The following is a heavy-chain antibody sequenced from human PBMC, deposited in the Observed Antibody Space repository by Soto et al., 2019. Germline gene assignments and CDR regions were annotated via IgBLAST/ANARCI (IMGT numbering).Heavy chain of an antibody. J-gene: IGHJ4*02. Sequence: LSLTCAVYGGSFSGYYWSWIRQPPGKGLEWIGEINHSGSTNYNPSLKSRVTISVDTSKNQFSLELSSVTAADTAVYYCARAPPGGSNYGGYWGQGTLGTV. CDR2: INHSGST. CDR3: ARAPPGGSNYGGY. D-gene: IGHD4-4*01. CDR1: GGSFSGYY. V-gene: IGHV4-34*01.